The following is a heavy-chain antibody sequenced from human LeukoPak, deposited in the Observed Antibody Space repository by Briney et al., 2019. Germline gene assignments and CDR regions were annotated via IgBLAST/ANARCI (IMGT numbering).Heavy chain of an antibody. J-gene: IGHJ6*03. Sequence: GASVKVSCKASGYTFTSYYMHWVRQAPGQGLEWMGWINPNSGGTNYAQKFQGRVTMTRDTSISTAYMELSRLRSDDTAVYYCARDYGNCSSTSCYYYYMDVWGKGTTVTISS. V-gene: IGHV1-2*02. CDR3: ARDYGNCSSTSCYYYYMDV. D-gene: IGHD2-2*01. CDR2: INPNSGGT. CDR1: GYTFTSYY.